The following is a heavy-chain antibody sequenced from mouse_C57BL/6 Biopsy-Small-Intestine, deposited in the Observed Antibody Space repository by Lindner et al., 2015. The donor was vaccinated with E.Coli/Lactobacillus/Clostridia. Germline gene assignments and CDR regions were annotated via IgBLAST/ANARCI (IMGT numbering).Heavy chain of an antibody. CDR3: ARITGEGYYFDY. Sequence: VQLQESGAELAKPGASVKLSCKASGYTFTSYWMHWVKQRPGQGLEWIGYINPSSGYTKYNRXKFKDKATLTADKSSSTAYMQLSSLTYEDSAVYYCARITGEGYYFDYWGQGTTLTVSS. V-gene: IGHV1-7*01. CDR1: GYTFTSYW. J-gene: IGHJ2*01. CDR2: INPSSGYT. D-gene: IGHD1-3*01.